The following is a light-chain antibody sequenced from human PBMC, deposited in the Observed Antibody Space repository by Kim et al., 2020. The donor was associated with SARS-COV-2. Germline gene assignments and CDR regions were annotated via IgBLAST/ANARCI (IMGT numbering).Light chain of an antibody. V-gene: IGKV3-11*01. Sequence: LSPRDGATLSCRASPVFGSQLALYQQKAGQAPRLVIYDASYRATGIPARFSGRGSGTDFTLTISSLEPEDFAVYFCQQRRFWPVTFGQGTKVDIK. CDR1: PVFGSQ. CDR2: DAS. J-gene: IGKJ1*01. CDR3: QQRRFWPVT.